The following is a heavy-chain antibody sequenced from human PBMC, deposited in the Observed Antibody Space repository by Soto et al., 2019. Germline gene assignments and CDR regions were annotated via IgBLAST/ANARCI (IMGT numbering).Heavy chain of an antibody. V-gene: IGHV4-59*01. Sequence: VQLQESGPGLVKPSETLSLTCTVSGGSISSYYWSWIRQPPGKGLEWIGYIYYSGSTNYYPSLKSRVTISVDTSKNQVSLKLSSVTAADTAVYYCAREAYSSSWYDYWGQGTLVTVSS. CDR1: GGSISSYY. D-gene: IGHD6-13*01. CDR2: IYYSGST. CDR3: AREAYSSSWYDY. J-gene: IGHJ4*02.